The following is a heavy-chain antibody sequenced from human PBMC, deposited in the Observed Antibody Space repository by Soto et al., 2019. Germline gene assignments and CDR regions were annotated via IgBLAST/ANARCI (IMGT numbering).Heavy chain of an antibody. V-gene: IGHV3-11*01. CDR2: ISSSGSTI. CDR3: ARDVSRGYDFEVTGSYAFDI. CDR1: GFTFSDYY. J-gene: IGHJ3*02. Sequence: GGSLRLSCAASGFTFSDYYMSWIRQAPGKGLEWVSYISSSGSTIYYADSVKGRFTISRDNAKNSLYLQMNSLRAEDTAVYYCARDVSRGYDFEVTGSYAFDIWGQGTMVTVSS. D-gene: IGHD5-12*01.